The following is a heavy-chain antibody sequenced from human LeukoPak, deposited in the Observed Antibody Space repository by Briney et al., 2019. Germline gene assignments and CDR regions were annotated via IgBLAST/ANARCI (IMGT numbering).Heavy chain of an antibody. Sequence: VSVKVPCKASGYTFTGYYMHWVRQAPGQGLEWMGWINPNSGGTNYAQKFQGRVTMTRDTSISTAYMELSRLRSDDTAVYYCARGDFWSGYAYYFDYWGQGTLVTVSS. V-gene: IGHV1-2*02. CDR3: ARGDFWSGYAYYFDY. CDR2: INPNSGGT. J-gene: IGHJ4*02. CDR1: GYTFTGYY. D-gene: IGHD3-3*01.